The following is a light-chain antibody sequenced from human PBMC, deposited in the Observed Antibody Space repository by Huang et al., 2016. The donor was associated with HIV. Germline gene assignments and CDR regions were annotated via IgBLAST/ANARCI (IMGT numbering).Light chain of an antibody. CDR3: QQYYASPQT. Sequence: DIVMAQSPGSLAVSLGESATLTCRSSQSVFSTSTNKDYLAWFQQKPGQPPKLLLFWSSTREVGVPDRFSGSGSGTHLPLTIGNLEADDAAIYYCQQYYASPQTFGQGTRV. J-gene: IGKJ1*01. V-gene: IGKV4-1*01. CDR2: WSS. CDR1: QSVFSTSTNKDY.